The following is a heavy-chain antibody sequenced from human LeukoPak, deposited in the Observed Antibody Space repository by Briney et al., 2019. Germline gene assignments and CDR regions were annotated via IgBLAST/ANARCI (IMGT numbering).Heavy chain of an antibody. CDR1: GGSISSSSYY. CDR3: ARWIPRVLTKPNSWFDP. D-gene: IGHD5-12*01. J-gene: IGHJ5*02. CDR2: IYYSGST. Sequence: SETLSLTCTVSGGSISSSSYYWGWIRQPPGKGLEWIGSIYYSGSTYYNPSLKSRVTISVDTSKNQFSLKLSSVTAADTAVYYCARWIPRVLTKPNSWFDPWGQGTLVTVSS. V-gene: IGHV4-39*01.